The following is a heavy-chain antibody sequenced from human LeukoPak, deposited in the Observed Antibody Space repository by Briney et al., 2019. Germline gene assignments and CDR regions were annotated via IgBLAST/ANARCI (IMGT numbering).Heavy chain of an antibody. Sequence: GGSLRLSCAVSGFTFRSYAMHWVRQAPGKGLEWVAVISDDGSNKSYADSVKGRFTISRDNSKNTLYLQMNSLRVEDTAVYYCTSWGDTTAEYFQRWGQGTLVTVSS. J-gene: IGHJ1*01. D-gene: IGHD2-21*02. CDR3: TSWGDTTAEYFQR. CDR1: GFTFRSYA. V-gene: IGHV3-30*04. CDR2: ISDDGSNK.